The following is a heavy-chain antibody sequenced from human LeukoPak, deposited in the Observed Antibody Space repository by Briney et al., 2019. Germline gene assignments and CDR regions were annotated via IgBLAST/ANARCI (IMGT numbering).Heavy chain of an antibody. CDR1: GGSISSYY. J-gene: IGHJ4*02. V-gene: IGHV4-59*01. D-gene: IGHD1-26*01. Sequence: SETLSLTCTVSGGSISSYYWSWIRQPPGKGLEWIGYIYYSGCTNYNPSLKSRVTISVDTSKNQFSLKLSSVTAADTAVYYCAAGIVGATDYWGQGTLVTVSS. CDR3: AAGIVGATDY. CDR2: IYYSGCT.